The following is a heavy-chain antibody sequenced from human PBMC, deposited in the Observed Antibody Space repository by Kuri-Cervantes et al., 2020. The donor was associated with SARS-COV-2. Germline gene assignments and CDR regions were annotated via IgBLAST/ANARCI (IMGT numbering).Heavy chain of an antibody. D-gene: IGHD4-11*01. CDR2: IYYTGST. CDR3: ARDPTGLQYYFDY. CDR1: GGSISSYY. J-gene: IGHJ4*02. V-gene: IGHV4-59*12. Sequence: SETLSLTCTVSGGSISSYYLTWIRQPPGKGLEWIGYIYYTGSTNYNPSLKGRVTISVDTSKNQFPLKLSSVTAADTAVYYCARDPTGLQYYFDYWGQGTLVTVSS.